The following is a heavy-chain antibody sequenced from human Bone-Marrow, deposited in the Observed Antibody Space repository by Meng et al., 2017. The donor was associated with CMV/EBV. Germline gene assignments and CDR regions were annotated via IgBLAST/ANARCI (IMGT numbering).Heavy chain of an antibody. V-gene: IGHV4-39*06. CDR3: ARDRGYCSGGRCYLMQWFDP. CDR1: GGSISSSSYY. D-gene: IGHD2-15*01. Sequence: SCTVSGGSISSSSYYWGWIRQPPGKGLEWIGSIYYSGSTYYNPSLKSRVTISVDTSKNQFTLKLSSVTAADTAVYYCARDRGYCSGGRCYLMQWFDPRGQGTLVTVSS. CDR2: IYYSGST. J-gene: IGHJ5*02.